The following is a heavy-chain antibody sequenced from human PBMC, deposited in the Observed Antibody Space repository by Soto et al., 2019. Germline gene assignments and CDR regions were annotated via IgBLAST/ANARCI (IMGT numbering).Heavy chain of an antibody. CDR2: INYSGNT. Sequence: PSETLSLTCAVSGGSISSYYWSWIRQPPGKGLEWIGEINYSGNTNYTPSLKSRVTISVDTSKKHFSLKLSSVTAADTAVYYCARGIGGTSDYWGQGTLVTV. J-gene: IGHJ4*02. CDR1: GGSISSYY. CDR3: ARGIGGTSDY. D-gene: IGHD2-15*01. V-gene: IGHV4-34*01.